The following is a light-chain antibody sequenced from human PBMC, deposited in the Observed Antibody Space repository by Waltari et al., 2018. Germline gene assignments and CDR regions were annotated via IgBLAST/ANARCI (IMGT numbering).Light chain of an antibody. Sequence: DIVMTQSPDSLAVSPGERATINCKSSQTVFSNSNNKNYLAWYQHKPGQPPKLLIYWASTRESGVPDRFSGSGSGTDFTLTISSLQAEDVAVYYCQQHYDTPLTFGPGTKVDVK. CDR1: QTVFSNSNNKNY. CDR2: WAS. J-gene: IGKJ3*01. CDR3: QQHYDTPLT. V-gene: IGKV4-1*01.